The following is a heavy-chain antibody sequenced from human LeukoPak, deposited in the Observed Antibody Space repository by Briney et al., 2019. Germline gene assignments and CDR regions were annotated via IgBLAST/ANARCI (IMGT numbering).Heavy chain of an antibody. CDR3: ARVVIGEYCSSTSCPYERDYYYYYMDV. J-gene: IGHJ6*03. V-gene: IGHV3-7*01. CDR2: IKQDGSEK. CDR1: GFTFSSYW. D-gene: IGHD2-2*01. Sequence: PGGSLRLSCAASGFTFSSYWMSWVRQAPGKGLEWVANIKQDGSEKYYVDSVKGRFTISRDNAKNSLYLQMNSLRAEDKAVYYCARVVIGEYCSSTSCPYERDYYYYYMDVWGKGTTVTVSS.